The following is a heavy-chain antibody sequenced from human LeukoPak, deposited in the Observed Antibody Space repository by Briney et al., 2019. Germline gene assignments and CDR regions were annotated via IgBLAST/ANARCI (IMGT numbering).Heavy chain of an antibody. J-gene: IGHJ4*02. CDR3: AKPGGYYDSSGYFDY. D-gene: IGHD3-22*01. V-gene: IGHV3-30*02. CDR2: IRYDGSNK. Sequence: GGSLRLSCAASGFTFSSYGMHWVRQDPGKGLEWVAFIRYDGSNKYYADSVKGRFTISRDNSKNTLYLQMNSLRAEDTAVYYCAKPGGYYDSSGYFDYWGQGTLVTVSS. CDR1: GFTFSSYG.